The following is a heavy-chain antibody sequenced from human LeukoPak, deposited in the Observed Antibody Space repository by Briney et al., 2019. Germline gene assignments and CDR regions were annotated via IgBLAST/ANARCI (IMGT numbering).Heavy chain of an antibody. Sequence: GGSLRLSCAASGFTFSSSAMSWVRQAPGKGLEWVSAISGSGGSTYYADSVKGRFTISRDNARGTLYVQMNTLRAEDTAVYYCATYTNWVAGDVWGQGTTVTVSS. CDR3: ATYTNWVAGDV. D-gene: IGHD7-27*01. J-gene: IGHJ6*02. CDR1: GFTFSSSA. CDR2: ISGSGGST. V-gene: IGHV3-23*01.